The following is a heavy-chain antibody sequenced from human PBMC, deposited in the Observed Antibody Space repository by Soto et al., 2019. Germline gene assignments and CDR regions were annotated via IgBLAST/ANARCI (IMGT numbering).Heavy chain of an antibody. CDR1: GGTFSSYT. CDR2: IIPILGIA. Sequence: SVKVSCKASGGTFSSYTISWVRQAPGQGLEWMGRIIPILGIANYAQKFQGRVTMTTDTSSRTAYMALRSLRSDDTAVYFCARGGYYDSSGSRNYHYYGMDVWGQGTTVTV. D-gene: IGHD3-22*01. V-gene: IGHV1-69*02. CDR3: ARGGYYDSSGSRNYHYYGMDV. J-gene: IGHJ6*02.